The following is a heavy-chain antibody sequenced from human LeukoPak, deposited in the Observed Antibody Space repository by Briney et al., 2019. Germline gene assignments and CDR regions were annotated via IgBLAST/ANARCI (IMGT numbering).Heavy chain of an antibody. CDR3: ARALPSSGSYFDY. V-gene: IGHV3-53*01. J-gene: IGHJ4*02. CDR1: GFTVSSNY. D-gene: IGHD1-26*01. CDR2: IYSGGST. Sequence: GGSLRLSCAASGFTVSSNYMSWVRQAPGKGLEWVSVIYSGGSTYYADSVKGRFTISRDNSKNTLYLQMNSLRAEDTAVYYCARALPSSGSYFDYWGQGTLVTVSS.